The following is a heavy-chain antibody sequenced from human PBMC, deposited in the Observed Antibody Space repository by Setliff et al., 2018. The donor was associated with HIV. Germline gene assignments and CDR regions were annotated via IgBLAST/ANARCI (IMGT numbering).Heavy chain of an antibody. D-gene: IGHD6-13*01. CDR2: INHSGRI. CDR1: GGSFSSYY. V-gene: IGHV4-34*01. CDR3: ARGYSSSYYFDY. Sequence: PSETLSLTCAVYGGSFSSYYWSWIRQPPGKGLEWIGEINHSGRINCNPSLKSRVTVSVDTSENQFSLKLSSVTAADTAVYYCARGYSSSYYFDYWGQGTLGTVSS. J-gene: IGHJ4*02.